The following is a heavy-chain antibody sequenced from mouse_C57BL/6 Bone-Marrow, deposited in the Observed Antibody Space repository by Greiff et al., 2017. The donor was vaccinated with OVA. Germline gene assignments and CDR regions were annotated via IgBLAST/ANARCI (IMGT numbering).Heavy chain of an antibody. Sequence: VQLQQPGAELVMPGASVKLSCKASGYTFTSYWMHWVKQRPGQGLEWIGEIDPSDSYTNYNQKFKGKSTLTVDKSSSTAYMQLSSLTAEDSAVYYCARWDDYWGQGTTLTVSS. CDR2: IDPSDSYT. CDR1: GYTFTSYW. J-gene: IGHJ2*01. D-gene: IGHD4-1*01. V-gene: IGHV1-69*01. CDR3: ARWDDY.